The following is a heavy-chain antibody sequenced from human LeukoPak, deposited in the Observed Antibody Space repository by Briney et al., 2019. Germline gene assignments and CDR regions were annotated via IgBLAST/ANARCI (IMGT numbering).Heavy chain of an antibody. V-gene: IGHV2-5*02. CDR1: GFSLRTTGVG. Sequence: SGPTLVNPTQTLTLTCTFSGFSLRTTGVGVGWIRQPPGKALEWLALVYWDVDQRYSPSLKRRLTITKDSPKNQVVLTMTDMDPLNRATCHCVHTFRRGYTGYDYSWDFWGQGTLVTVSS. CDR2: VYWDVDQ. J-gene: IGHJ4*02. CDR3: VHTFRRGYTGYDYSWDF. D-gene: IGHD5-12*01.